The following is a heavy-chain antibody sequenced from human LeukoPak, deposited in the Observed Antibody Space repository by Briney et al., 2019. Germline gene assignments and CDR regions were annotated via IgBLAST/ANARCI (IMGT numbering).Heavy chain of an antibody. CDR3: ARVVVVPDRRIDY. J-gene: IGHJ4*02. V-gene: IGHV1-2*02. Sequence: ASVKVSCKASGYTFTGYYMHWVRHAPGQGLEWMGWINPNSGGTNYAQKFQGRVTMTRDTAISTAYMELSRLRSDDTAVYYCARVVVVPDRRIDYWGQGTLVPVSS. CDR2: INPNSGGT. CDR1: GYTFTGYY. D-gene: IGHD2-2*01.